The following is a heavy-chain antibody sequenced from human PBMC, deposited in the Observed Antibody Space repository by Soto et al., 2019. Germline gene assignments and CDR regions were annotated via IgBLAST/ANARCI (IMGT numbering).Heavy chain of an antibody. CDR2: IYYSGST. CDR3: ARGSMTTVTSWVY. V-gene: IGHV4-31*03. J-gene: IGHJ4*02. CDR1: GGSISSGGYY. D-gene: IGHD4-17*01. Sequence: QVQLQESGPGLVKPSQTLSLTCTVSGGSISSGGYYWSGIRQHPGKGLEWIGYIYYSGSTYYNPSLKSRVTISVDTSKNHFSLKLSSVTAADTVVYYCARGSMTTVTSWVYWGQGTLVTVSS.